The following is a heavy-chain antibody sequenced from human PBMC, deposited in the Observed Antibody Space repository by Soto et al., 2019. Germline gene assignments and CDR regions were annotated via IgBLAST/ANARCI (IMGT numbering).Heavy chain of an antibody. CDR2: MNPNSGNT. Sequence: QVQLVQSGAEVKKPGASVKVSCKASGYTFTSYDINWVRQATGQGLEWMGWMNPNSGNTGYAQKFQGRVTMTRNTSISTAYMGLSGLRSEDPAVYYCARWPDGYYYYGMDVWGQGTTVTVSS. V-gene: IGHV1-8*01. CDR1: GYTFTSYD. CDR3: ARWPDGYYYYGMDV. J-gene: IGHJ6*02.